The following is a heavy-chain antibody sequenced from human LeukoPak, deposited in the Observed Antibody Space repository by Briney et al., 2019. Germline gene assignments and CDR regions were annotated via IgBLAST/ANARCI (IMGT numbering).Heavy chain of an antibody. CDR3: ARDRGTIFNVLNYDLDH. D-gene: IGHD2/OR15-2a*01. V-gene: IGHV3-33*01. J-gene: IGHJ4*02. CDR2: IWYDGSNK. CDR1: GFTFSNHG. Sequence: PGRSLRLSCAASGFTFSNHGMHWVRQAPGKGPEWVALIWYDGSNKYYGDSVKGRFTISRDNSKNTLSLQMNSLTAEDTAVYYCARDRGTIFNVLNYDLDHWGQGALVTVSS.